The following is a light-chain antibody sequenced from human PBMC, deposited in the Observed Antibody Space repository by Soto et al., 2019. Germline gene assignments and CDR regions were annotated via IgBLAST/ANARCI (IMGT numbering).Light chain of an antibody. J-gene: IGKJ3*01. CDR3: HQYESSSFT. V-gene: IGKV3-20*01. CDR1: ESVSSSF. Sequence: EIVLTQSPGTLSLSPGERATLSCRASESVSSSFLAWYQQRPGQAPRLLMYGASSRATGISDRFSGSGSGTEFTITISRLEPEDFAVYYCHQYESSSFTFGPGTKVDIK. CDR2: GAS.